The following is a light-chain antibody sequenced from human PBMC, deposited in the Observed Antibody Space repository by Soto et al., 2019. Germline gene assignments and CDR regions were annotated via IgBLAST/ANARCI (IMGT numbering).Light chain of an antibody. Sequence: DIQMTQSPSSLSASVGDRVTITCRASQSISRYLSWYQHKPGTAPKLLIYTATTLYTGVPSRFIGSGSETHFTLTITNLQPEDFATYYCQQTYSLPPVTFGQGTRLEIK. J-gene: IGKJ5*01. CDR2: TAT. V-gene: IGKV1-39*01. CDR1: QSISRY. CDR3: QQTYSLPPVT.